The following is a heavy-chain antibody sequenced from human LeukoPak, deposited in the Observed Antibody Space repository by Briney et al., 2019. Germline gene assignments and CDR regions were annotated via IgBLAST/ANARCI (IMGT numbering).Heavy chain of an antibody. CDR2: IIAYNGNT. J-gene: IGHJ4*02. D-gene: IGHD6-19*01. Sequence: GASVKVSCKASGYTFTSYGITWVRQAPGQGLEWMGWIIAYNGNTNYAQRLQGRVTMTTDTSTSTAYMELRSLRSDDTAVYYCAREYSPQWLVPDYWGQGTLVTVSS. CDR3: AREYSPQWLVPDY. V-gene: IGHV1-18*01. CDR1: GYTFTSYG.